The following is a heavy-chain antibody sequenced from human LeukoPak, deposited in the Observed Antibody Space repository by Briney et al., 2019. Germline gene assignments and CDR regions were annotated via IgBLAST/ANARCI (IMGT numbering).Heavy chain of an antibody. Sequence: SETLSLTCTVSGGSISSYYWSWIRQPPGKGLEWIGYIYYSGSTNYNPSLKSRVTISVDTSKNQFSLKLSSVTAADTAVYYCARGGYDFGFDPWGQGTLVTVSS. V-gene: IGHV4-59*01. CDR3: ARGGYDFGFDP. J-gene: IGHJ5*02. CDR2: IYYSGST. CDR1: GGSISSYY. D-gene: IGHD3-3*01.